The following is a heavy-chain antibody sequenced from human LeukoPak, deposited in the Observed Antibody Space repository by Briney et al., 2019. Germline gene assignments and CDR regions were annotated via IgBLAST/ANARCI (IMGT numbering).Heavy chain of an antibody. V-gene: IGHV3-7*01. CDR1: GFTFSNYW. J-gene: IGHJ6*04. Sequence: GGSLRLSCAASGFTFSNYWMSWVRQAPGKGLEWVANIKDDGSGKYYVDSLKGRFTISRDNAKNSLYLQMNSLRAEDTAVYYCAELGITMIGGVWGKGTTVTISS. CDR2: IKDDGSGK. CDR3: AELGITMIGGV. D-gene: IGHD3-10*02.